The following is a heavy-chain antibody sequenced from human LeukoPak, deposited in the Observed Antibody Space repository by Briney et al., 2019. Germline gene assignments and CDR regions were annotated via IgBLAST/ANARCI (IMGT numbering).Heavy chain of an antibody. V-gene: IGHV3-30*03. CDR2: ISYDGSNK. J-gene: IGHJ4*02. Sequence: GGSLRLSCAASGFTFSNYAMHWVRQAPGKGLEWVTVISYDGSNKYYADSVKGRFTLSRDNSKNTLYLQMNSLRAEDTAVYYCGLGYCTGATCHPYSWGQGTLVTVSS. D-gene: IGHD2-8*02. CDR3: GLGYCTGATCHPYS. CDR1: GFTFSNYA.